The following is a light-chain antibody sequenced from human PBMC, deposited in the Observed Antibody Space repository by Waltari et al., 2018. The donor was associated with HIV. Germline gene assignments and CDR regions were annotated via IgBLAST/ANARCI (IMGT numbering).Light chain of an antibody. J-gene: IGLJ2*01. CDR3: SSYAGSNNLV. V-gene: IGLV2-8*01. CDR2: EVS. CDR1: SSDVGGYNY. Sequence: QSALTQPPPASAAPGQAVTLSCTGTSSDVGGYNYVSWYQQHPGKAPKLMIYEVSKRPSGVPDRFSGSKSGNTASLTVSGLQAEDEADYYCSSYAGSNNLVFGGGTKLTVL.